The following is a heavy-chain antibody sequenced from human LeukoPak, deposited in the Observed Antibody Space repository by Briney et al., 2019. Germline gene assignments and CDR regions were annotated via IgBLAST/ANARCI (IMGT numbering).Heavy chain of an antibody. D-gene: IGHD3-10*01. CDR3: ARGRSITLLRGVAMSDGFDI. Sequence: PGRSLRLSCAASGFTFSSYAMHWVRQAPGKGLEWVSFTDTSGRYVYYGDSVKGRFTISRDNAKNLLFLQMNGLRAEDTALYYCARGRSITLLRGVAMSDGFDIWGQGAMVAVSS. V-gene: IGHV3-21*06. J-gene: IGHJ3*02. CDR2: TDTSGRYV. CDR1: GFTFSSYA.